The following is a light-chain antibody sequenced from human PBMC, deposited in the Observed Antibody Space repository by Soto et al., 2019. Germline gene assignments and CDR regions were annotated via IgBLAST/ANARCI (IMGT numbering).Light chain of an antibody. J-gene: IGLJ1*01. CDR1: SSDVGGYDY. V-gene: IGLV2-8*01. CDR2: EVT. CDR3: SSYTGGNPSDV. Sequence: QSVLTQPPSASGSPGPSVTISCTGTSSDVGGYDYVSWYQQHPGKAPKLMSYEVTIRPSGVSDRFSGSKSGNTASLTVSGLQAEDEADYYCSSYTGGNPSDVFGTGTKVTVL.